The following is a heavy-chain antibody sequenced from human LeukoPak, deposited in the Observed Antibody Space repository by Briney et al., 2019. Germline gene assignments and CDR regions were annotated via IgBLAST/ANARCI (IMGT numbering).Heavy chain of an antibody. CDR3: ARERDYYDSSGYYYSHSEYFQH. D-gene: IGHD3-22*01. CDR2: IIPIFGTA. CDR1: GGTFSSYA. J-gene: IGHJ1*01. V-gene: IGHV1-69*01. Sequence: SVTVSCTASGGTFSSYAISWVRQAPGQGLEWMGGIIPIFGTANYAQKFQGRVTITADESTSTAYMELSSLRSEDTAVYYCARERDYYDSSGYYYSHSEYFQHWGQGTLVTVSS.